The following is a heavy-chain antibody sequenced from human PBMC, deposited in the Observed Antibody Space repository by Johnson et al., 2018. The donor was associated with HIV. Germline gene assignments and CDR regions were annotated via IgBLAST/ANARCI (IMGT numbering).Heavy chain of an antibody. CDR3: ARDGGGGALDI. CDR1: GFTFSSYA. D-gene: IGHD3-16*01. CDR2: ISYDGSNK. Sequence: QMLLVESGGGVVQPGRSLRLSCAASGFTFSSYAMHWVRQAPGKGLEWVAVISYDGSNKYYADSVKGRFTISRDNAKNSLYLQMNSLRAEDTAVYYCARDGGGGALDIWGQGTMVTVSS. J-gene: IGHJ3*02. V-gene: IGHV3-30-3*01.